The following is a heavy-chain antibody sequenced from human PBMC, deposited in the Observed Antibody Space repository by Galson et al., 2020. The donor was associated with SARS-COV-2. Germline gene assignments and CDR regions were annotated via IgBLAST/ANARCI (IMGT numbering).Heavy chain of an antibody. V-gene: IGHV3-23*01. J-gene: IGHJ4*02. CDR3: TRGGRSVDC. Sequence: GESLKISCAASGFTFNNYTMSWVRQAPGKGLEWVSSITGSGDNTYYVDSAKGRFAISRDNSKNTLYLQMNSLGPEDTAVYYCTRGGRSVDCWGRGTLVTVSS. CDR2: ITGSGDNT. D-gene: IGHD2-15*01. CDR1: GFTFNNYT.